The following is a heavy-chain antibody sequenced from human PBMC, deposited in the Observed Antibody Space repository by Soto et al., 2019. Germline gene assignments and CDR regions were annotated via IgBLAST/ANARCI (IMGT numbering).Heavy chain of an antibody. CDR2: ISGSGGST. Sequence: GSLRLSCAASGFTFSSYAMSWVRQAPGKGLEWVSAISGSGGSTYYADSVKGRFTISRDNSKNTLYLQMNSLRAEDTAVYYCAKDALARRGVRGVITSKYYYYYYMDVWGKGTTVTVSS. CDR3: AKDALARRGVRGVITSKYYYYYYMDV. CDR1: GFTFSSYA. J-gene: IGHJ6*03. D-gene: IGHD3-10*01. V-gene: IGHV3-23*01.